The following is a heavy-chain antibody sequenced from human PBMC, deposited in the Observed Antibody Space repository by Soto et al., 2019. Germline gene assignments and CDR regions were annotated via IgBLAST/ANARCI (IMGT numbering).Heavy chain of an antibody. D-gene: IGHD3-10*01. J-gene: IGHJ3*02. CDR3: AREAHRGDGYNVGNAFDI. CDR2: IYHSGST. CDR1: GGSISSSNC. Sequence: PSETLSLTGALSGGSISSSNCWSWVRQPPGKGLEWIGEIYHSGSTNYNPSLKSRVTISVDKSKNQFSLKLSSVTAADTAVYYCAREAHRGDGYNVGNAFDIWGQGTMVTVS. V-gene: IGHV4-4*02.